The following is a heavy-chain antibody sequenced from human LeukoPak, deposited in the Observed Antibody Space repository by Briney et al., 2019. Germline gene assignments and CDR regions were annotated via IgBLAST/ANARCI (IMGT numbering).Heavy chain of an antibody. J-gene: IGHJ5*02. CDR3: ARQEDSSGYYTPRFDP. CDR2: IYTSGST. V-gene: IGHV4-4*09. CDR1: GGSISSYY. D-gene: IGHD3-22*01. Sequence: SETLSLTCTVSGGSISSYYLSWIRQPPGKGLEWIGYIYTSGSTNYNPSLKSRVTISVDTSKNQFSLKLSSVTAADTAVYYCARQEDSSGYYTPRFDPWGQGTLVTVSP.